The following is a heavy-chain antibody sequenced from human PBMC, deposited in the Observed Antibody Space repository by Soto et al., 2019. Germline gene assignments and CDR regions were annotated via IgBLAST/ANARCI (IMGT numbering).Heavy chain of an antibody. J-gene: IGHJ4*02. Sequence: GGSLRLSCAASGFTFSSNGMHWVRQTPDRGLEWVAVISGDGIQKHYVDSVKGRFIFSRDNSQNTLYLQMNNLGVEDSALYYCAKDLEGSGSFDSWGQGTLVTVS. CDR3: AKDLEGSGSFDS. CDR1: GFTFSSNG. D-gene: IGHD3-10*01. V-gene: IGHV3-30*18. CDR2: ISGDGIQK.